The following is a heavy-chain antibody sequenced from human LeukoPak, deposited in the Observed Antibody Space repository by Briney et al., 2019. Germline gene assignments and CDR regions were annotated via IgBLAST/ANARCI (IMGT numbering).Heavy chain of an antibody. J-gene: IGHJ6*03. CDR1: GGSISSYY. V-gene: IGHV4-4*09. D-gene: IGHD2-8*01. Sequence: SETLSLTCTVSGGSISSYYWSWIRQPPGKGLEWIGYIYTSGSTNYNPSLKSRVTISVDTSKNQFSLKLSSVTAADTALYYCARGVDPYYYYYYMDVWGKGTTVTVSS. CDR2: IYTSGST. CDR3: ARGVDPYYYYYYMDV.